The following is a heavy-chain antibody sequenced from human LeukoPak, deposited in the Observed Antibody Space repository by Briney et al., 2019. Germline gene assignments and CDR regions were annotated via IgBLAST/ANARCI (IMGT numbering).Heavy chain of an antibody. CDR3: ARAGYSYGSDAFDI. V-gene: IGHV3-7*01. Sequence: GGSLRLSCTASGFTFTNFWISWVRQAPGKGLEWVAGISQSTTDTHYVDSVRGRFTLSRDNAKNSLYLQMNSLRAEDTAVYYCARAGYSYGSDAFDIWGQGTMVTVSS. CDR1: GFTFTNFW. J-gene: IGHJ3*02. D-gene: IGHD5-18*01. CDR2: ISQSTTDT.